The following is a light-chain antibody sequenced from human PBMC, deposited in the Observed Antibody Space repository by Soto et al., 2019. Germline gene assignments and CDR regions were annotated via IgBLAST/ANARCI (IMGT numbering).Light chain of an antibody. Sequence: EIVLTQSPGTLSLSPGERATLSCRASQSVSSNYLAWYQQKPGQAPRLLIYGASSRATGIPDRFSGSGSGTHFPLTISRLEPDDFAVYYCQHYGSSPRTFGQGTKLEIK. CDR3: QHYGSSPRT. V-gene: IGKV3-20*01. CDR2: GAS. CDR1: QSVSSNY. J-gene: IGKJ2*01.